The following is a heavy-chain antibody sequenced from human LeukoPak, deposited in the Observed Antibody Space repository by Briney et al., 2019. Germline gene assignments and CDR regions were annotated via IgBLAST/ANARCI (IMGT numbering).Heavy chain of an antibody. V-gene: IGHV1-69*10. CDR3: ARALRGSYYYYGMDV. Sequence: ASVKVSCKASGGTFSSYAISWVRQAPGQGLEWMGRIIPILGIANYAQKFQGRVTITADKSTSTAYMELSSLRSEDTAVYYCARALRGSYYYYGMDVWGQGTTVTVSS. D-gene: IGHD3-16*01. CDR1: GGTFSSYA. CDR2: IIPILGIA. J-gene: IGHJ6*02.